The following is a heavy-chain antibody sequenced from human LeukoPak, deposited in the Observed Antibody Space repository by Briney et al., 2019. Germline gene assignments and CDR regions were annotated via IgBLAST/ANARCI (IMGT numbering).Heavy chain of an antibody. Sequence: GGSLRLSCAASGFIVRSNYMSWVRQAPGKGLEWVSVLYSSGSTYYADSVKGRFTISRDNSKNTLYLQMNSLRAEDTAVYYCARDAHPYYYDSSGYRAGYYYGMDVWGQGTTVTVSS. D-gene: IGHD3-22*01. CDR1: GFIVRSNY. CDR2: LYSSGST. J-gene: IGHJ6*02. V-gene: IGHV3-66*01. CDR3: ARDAHPYYYDSSGYRAGYYYGMDV.